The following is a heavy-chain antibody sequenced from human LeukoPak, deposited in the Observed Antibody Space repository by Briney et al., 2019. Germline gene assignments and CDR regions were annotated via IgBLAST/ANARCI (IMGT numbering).Heavy chain of an antibody. D-gene: IGHD6-6*01. CDR1: GGSFSGYY. J-gene: IGHJ4*02. Sequence: SETLSLTCAVSGGSFSGYYWTWIRQPPGKGLEWIGEINHSGSANYNPSLMSRVTISLDTSKNHFSLNLSSVTAADTAVYYCASIGALYSSSPFDYWGQGTLVTVSS. CDR3: ASIGALYSSSPFDY. V-gene: IGHV4-34*01. CDR2: INHSGSA.